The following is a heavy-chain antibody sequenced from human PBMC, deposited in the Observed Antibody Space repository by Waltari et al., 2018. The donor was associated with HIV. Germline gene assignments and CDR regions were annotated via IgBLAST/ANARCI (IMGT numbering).Heavy chain of an antibody. CDR2: ISGSGNST. V-gene: IGHV3-23*01. CDR1: GFLFGCFP. Sequence: VQLLESGGGLIEPGGSLRLQCVGFGFLFGCFPLSWVRKAPGKGLEWVSGISGSGNSTYYAGSVKGRFIISRDNSKNTVFLQMNSLRAEDTAVYYCAKGDCNSPSCPFDFWGQVTLVTVSS. J-gene: IGHJ4*02. CDR3: AKGDCNSPSCPFDF. D-gene: IGHD2-2*01.